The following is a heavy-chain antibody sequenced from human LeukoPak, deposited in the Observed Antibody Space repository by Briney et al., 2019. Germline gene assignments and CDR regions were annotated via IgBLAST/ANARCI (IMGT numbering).Heavy chain of an antibody. V-gene: IGHV3-21*01. Sequence: GGSLRLSCAASGCTFSSYTMNWVRQAPGKGLEWVSSISGSSSYIYYADSVKGRFTISRDNAKNSLYLQMNSLRAEDTAVYYCARAGSRGIAVAGTAGYWGQGTLVTVSS. D-gene: IGHD6-19*01. CDR1: GCTFSSYT. CDR3: ARAGSRGIAVAGTAGY. CDR2: ISGSSSYI. J-gene: IGHJ4*02.